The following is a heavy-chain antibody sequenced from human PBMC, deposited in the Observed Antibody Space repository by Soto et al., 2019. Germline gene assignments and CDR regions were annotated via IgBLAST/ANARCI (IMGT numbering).Heavy chain of an antibody. CDR3: ARGEKWELIGVSYYYYGMDV. J-gene: IGHJ6*02. D-gene: IGHD1-26*01. V-gene: IGHV4-34*01. CDR1: GGSFSGYY. CDR2: INHSGST. Sequence: PSETLSLTCAVYGGSFSGYYWSWIRQPPGKGLEWIGEINHSGSTNYNPSLKSRVTISVDTSKNQFSLKLSSVTAADTAVYYCARGEKWELIGVSYYYYGMDVWGQGTTVT.